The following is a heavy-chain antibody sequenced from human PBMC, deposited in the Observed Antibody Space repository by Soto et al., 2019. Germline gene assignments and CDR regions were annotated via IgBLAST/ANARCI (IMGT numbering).Heavy chain of an antibody. D-gene: IGHD2-21*02. J-gene: IGHJ4*02. CDR1: GFTFSSYG. Sequence: QVQLVESGGGVVQPGRSLRLSCAASGFTFSSYGMHWVRQAPGKELEWVAVISYDGSNKYYADSVKGRFTISRDNSKNTLYLQMNSLRAEDTAVYYCAKDSRIVVVTAPYDYWGQGTLVTVSS. CDR3: AKDSRIVVVTAPYDY. V-gene: IGHV3-30*18. CDR2: ISYDGSNK.